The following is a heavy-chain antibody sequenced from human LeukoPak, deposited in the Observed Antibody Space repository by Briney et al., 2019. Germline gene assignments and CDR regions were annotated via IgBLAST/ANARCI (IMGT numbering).Heavy chain of an antibody. CDR3: ARVFGGGRGGWFDP. Sequence: PSETLSLTCTVSGGSISSYYWSWIRQPAGKGLEWIGRIYTSGSTNYNPSLKSRVTISIHTSKNQFSLNLSSVTAADTAVYYCARVFGGGRGGWFDPWGQGTLVAVSS. V-gene: IGHV4-4*07. CDR1: GGSISSYY. D-gene: IGHD3-16*01. J-gene: IGHJ5*02. CDR2: IYTSGST.